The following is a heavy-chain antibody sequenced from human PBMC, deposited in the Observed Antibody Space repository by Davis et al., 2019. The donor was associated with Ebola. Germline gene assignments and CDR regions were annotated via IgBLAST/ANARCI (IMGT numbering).Heavy chain of an antibody. Sequence: LRLSCTVSGGSISSPGYFWNWIRQPAGKGLQWIGRIYSSRSISGSTDYNPSLKSRVTMSMDTPKNQFSLKLSSVTAADTAMYFCATHSSWPYFDYWGQGILVTVSS. V-gene: IGHV4-61*02. D-gene: IGHD6-19*01. J-gene: IGHJ4*02. CDR1: GGSISSPGYF. CDR3: ATHSSWPYFDY. CDR2: IYSSRSISGST.